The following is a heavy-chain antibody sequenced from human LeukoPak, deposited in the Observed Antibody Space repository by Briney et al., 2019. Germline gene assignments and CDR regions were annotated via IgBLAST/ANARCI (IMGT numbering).Heavy chain of an antibody. V-gene: IGHV1-18*01. D-gene: IGHD3-22*01. CDR2: ISAYNGNT. CDR3: ARDISYYYDSSGYYFDY. Sequence: ASVKVSCKASGYTFTSYGISWVRQAPGQGLEWMGWISAYNGNTSYAQKLQGRVTMTTDTSTSTAYMELRSLRSDDTAVYYCARDISYYYDSSGYYFDYWGQGTLVTVSS. J-gene: IGHJ4*02. CDR1: GYTFTSYG.